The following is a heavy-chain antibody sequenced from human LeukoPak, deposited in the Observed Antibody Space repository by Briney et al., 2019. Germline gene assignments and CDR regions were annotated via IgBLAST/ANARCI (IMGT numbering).Heavy chain of an antibody. Sequence: GGSLRLSCAASGFTFSNYAMSWVRQAPGKGLEWVSPMSGSGGSTYYAASVKGRFTISRDNSKNKLYLQMSSLRAEDTAIYYCAKDYVAVTPDYWGQGTLVTVSS. J-gene: IGHJ4*02. CDR2: MSGSGGST. D-gene: IGHD2-15*01. V-gene: IGHV3-23*01. CDR3: AKDYVAVTPDY. CDR1: GFTFSNYA.